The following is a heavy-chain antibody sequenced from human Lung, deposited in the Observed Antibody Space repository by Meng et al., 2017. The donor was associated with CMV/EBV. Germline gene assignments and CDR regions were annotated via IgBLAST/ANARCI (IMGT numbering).Heavy chain of an antibody. V-gene: IGHV4-34*01. CDR3: ARAFGGTIFGVVNYYYGMDV. Sequence: SDTXSFTCDVYGGSFSGYYWTWIRQPPGKGLEWIGEINHSGSTNYNPSLKSRVTISVDTSKNQFSLKLSSVTAADTAVYYCARAFGGTIFGVVNYYYGMDVXGQGXTVTVSS. CDR2: INHSGST. J-gene: IGHJ6*02. CDR1: GGSFSGYY. D-gene: IGHD3-3*01.